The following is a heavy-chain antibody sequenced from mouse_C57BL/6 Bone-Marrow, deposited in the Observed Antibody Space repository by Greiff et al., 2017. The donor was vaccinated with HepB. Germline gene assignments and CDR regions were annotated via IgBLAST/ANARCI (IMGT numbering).Heavy chain of an antibody. CDR1: GYTFTSYG. D-gene: IGHD2-10*01. CDR2: IYPRSGNT. CDR3: ARSYYFSFDY. V-gene: IGHV1-81*01. J-gene: IGHJ2*01. Sequence: VQLQQSGAELARPGASLKLSCKASGYTFTSYGISWVKQRTGQGLEWIGEIYPRSGNTYYNEKFKGKGTLTADKSSSTAYMELRSLTSEDSAVYFCARSYYFSFDYWGQGTTLTVSS.